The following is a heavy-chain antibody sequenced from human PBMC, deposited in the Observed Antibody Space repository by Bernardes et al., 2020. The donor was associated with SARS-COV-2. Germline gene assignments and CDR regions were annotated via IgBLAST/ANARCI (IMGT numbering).Heavy chain of an antibody. CDR3: ARDHDSSGSYIYFDY. D-gene: IGHD6-19*01. Sequence: GGSLRLSCAVSGFTFSSYWLSWVRQAPGKGLEWVANIKQDGSEIYYVDSVKGRFTISRDNAKNSLYLQMNSLRAEDTAVYYCARDHDSSGSYIYFDYWGQGTLVTASS. J-gene: IGHJ4*02. CDR2: IKQDGSEI. V-gene: IGHV3-7*01. CDR1: GFTFSSYW.